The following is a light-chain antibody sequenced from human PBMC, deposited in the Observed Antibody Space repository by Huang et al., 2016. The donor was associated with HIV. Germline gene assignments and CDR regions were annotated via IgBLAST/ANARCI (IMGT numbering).Light chain of an antibody. CDR1: QNITKS. J-gene: IGKJ1*01. CDR3: QQSFSVPRT. CDR2: TAS. Sequence: DIQTTQSPPSLSASVGDRVTFTCRASQNITKSLNWYQQKPGRAPKLLIYTASTLGSGVPSRFSGSGSGSRFTLNITNLQPEDFATYYCQQSFSVPRTFGRGTTLE. V-gene: IGKV1-39*01.